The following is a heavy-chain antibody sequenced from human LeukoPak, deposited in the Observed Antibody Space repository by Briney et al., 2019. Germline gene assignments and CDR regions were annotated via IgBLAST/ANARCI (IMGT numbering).Heavy chain of an antibody. D-gene: IGHD6-13*01. CDR2: ISGSGGST. CDR3: AKSGIAAAGTPTYFDY. Sequence: GSLRLSCAASGFTFSSYAMSWVRQAPGKGLEWVSAISGSGGSTYYADSVKGRFTISRDSSKNTLYLQMNSLRAEDTAVYYCAKSGIAAAGTPTYFDYWGQGTLVTVSS. J-gene: IGHJ4*02. CDR1: GFTFSSYA. V-gene: IGHV3-23*01.